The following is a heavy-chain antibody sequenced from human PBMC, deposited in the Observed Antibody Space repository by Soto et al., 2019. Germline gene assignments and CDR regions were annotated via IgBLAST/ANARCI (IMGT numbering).Heavy chain of an antibody. Sequence: GGSLRLSCAASGFTFSSYAMHWVRQAPGKGLEWVAVISYDGSNKYYADSVKGRFTISRDNSKNTLYLQMNSLRAEDTAVYYCERRYTSRGYYASGRPRTDFDYWGQGTLVTVSS. J-gene: IGHJ4*02. V-gene: IGHV3-30-3*01. CDR3: ERRYTSRGYYASGRPRTDFDY. D-gene: IGHD3-10*01. CDR1: GFTFSSYA. CDR2: ISYDGSNK.